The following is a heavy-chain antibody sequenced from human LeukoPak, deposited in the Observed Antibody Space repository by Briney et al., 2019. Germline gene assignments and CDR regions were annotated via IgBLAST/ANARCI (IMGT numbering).Heavy chain of an antibody. CDR3: ARGGDYDFWSGYYPLPDY. CDR1: GYTFTSYG. Sequence: GASVKVSCKASGYTFTSYGISWVRQAPGQGLEWMGWISAYNGNTNYAQKLQGRVTMTTDTSTSTVYMELRSLRSDDTAVYYCARGGDYDFWSGYYPLPDYWGQGTLVTVSS. D-gene: IGHD3-3*01. CDR2: ISAYNGNT. J-gene: IGHJ4*02. V-gene: IGHV1-18*01.